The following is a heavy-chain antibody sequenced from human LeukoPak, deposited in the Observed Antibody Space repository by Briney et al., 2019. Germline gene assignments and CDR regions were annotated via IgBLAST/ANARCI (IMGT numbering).Heavy chain of an antibody. CDR2: ISGGGDIT. CDR3: VREDTPATANY. Sequence: GGSLRLSCAASGFNFANLAMSWVRQTPGKGLEWVSAISGGGDITYYADSVTGRFTISRDNSKDTLFLQMHSLRPGDTAVYYCVREDTPATANYWGQGTLVTISS. J-gene: IGHJ4*02. D-gene: IGHD2-21*02. CDR1: GFNFANLA. V-gene: IGHV3-23*01.